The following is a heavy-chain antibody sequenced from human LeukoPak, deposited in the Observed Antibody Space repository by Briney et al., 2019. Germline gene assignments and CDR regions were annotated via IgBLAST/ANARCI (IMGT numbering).Heavy chain of an antibody. V-gene: IGHV1-18*01. J-gene: IGHJ4*02. Sequence: GASVKVSCRASGYTFTIYGITWVRQAPGQGLEWMGWISGYTGNTNYAQKFQGRVTMTTDTSTSTAYMEVRSLTSDDTAVYYCAREGYYDSSHWRFGYWGQGTLVTVSS. CDR3: AREGYYDSSHWRFGY. CDR1: GYTFTIYG. D-gene: IGHD3-22*01. CDR2: ISGYTGNT.